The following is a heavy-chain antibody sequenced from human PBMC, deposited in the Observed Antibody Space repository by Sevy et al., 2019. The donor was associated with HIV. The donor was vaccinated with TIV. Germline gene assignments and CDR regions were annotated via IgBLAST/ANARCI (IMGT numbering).Heavy chain of an antibody. CDR2: ISFDGSNK. V-gene: IGHV3-30*03. J-gene: IGHJ4*02. CDR3: ARDPSPGITAIQDY. D-gene: IGHD2-21*02. CDR1: GFTFATYA. Sequence: GGSLRLSCAASGFTFATYAMHWVRQAPGKGLEWVAVISFDGSNKYYADAVKGRFTISRDNSKNTVNLQMSSLRAEDTAVYYCARDPSPGITAIQDYWGPGTLVTVSS.